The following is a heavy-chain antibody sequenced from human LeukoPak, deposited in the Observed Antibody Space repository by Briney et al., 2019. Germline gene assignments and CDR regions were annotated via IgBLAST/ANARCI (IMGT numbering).Heavy chain of an antibody. CDR3: ARSSKRAGYSFAY. J-gene: IGHJ4*01. D-gene: IGHD6-19*01. V-gene: IGHV3-30-3*01. Sequence: GGSLRLSCAASGFTFSSYAMHWVRQAPGKGLEWVAVISYDGSNKYYADSVKGRFTISRDNSKNTLYLQMNSRRAEDTAGYYCARSSKRAGYSFAYSGNGTLVTVSS. CDR2: ISYDGSNK. CDR1: GFTFSSYA.